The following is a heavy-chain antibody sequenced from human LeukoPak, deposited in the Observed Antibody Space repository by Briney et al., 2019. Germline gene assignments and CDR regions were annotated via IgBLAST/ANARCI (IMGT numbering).Heavy chain of an antibody. Sequence: PSETLSLTCTVSGGSISRSSYYWGWIRQPPGKGLEWIGSIYYSGSTYYNPSLKSRVTISVDTSKNQFSLKLSSVTAADTAVYYCARELELQPWFDPWGQGTLVTVSS. V-gene: IGHV4-39*07. D-gene: IGHD1-7*01. CDR3: ARELELQPWFDP. J-gene: IGHJ5*02. CDR1: GGSISRSSYY. CDR2: IYYSGST.